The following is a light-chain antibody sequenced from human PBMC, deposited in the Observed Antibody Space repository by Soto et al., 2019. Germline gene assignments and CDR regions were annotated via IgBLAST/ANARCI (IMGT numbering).Light chain of an antibody. CDR2: AAS. V-gene: IGKV1-39*01. CDR1: ESIARH. CDR3: QPTYSTLSIT. J-gene: IGKJ5*01. Sequence: DIQMTQSPSSLSASVGDRVTITCRASESIARHLNWYQQKPGKAPNLLIYAASSLQNGVPSRFRVGGSGTDFTLTINNLQPEDFATYYCQPTYSTLSITFGQGTRLEIK.